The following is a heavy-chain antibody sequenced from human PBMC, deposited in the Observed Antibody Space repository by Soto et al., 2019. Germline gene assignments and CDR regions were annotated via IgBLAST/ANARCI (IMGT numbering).Heavy chain of an antibody. Sequence: GGSLRLSCAASGFTFSGSAMHWVRQASGKGLEWVGRIRSKANSYATAYAASVKGRFTISRDDSKNTAYLQMNSLKTEDTAVYYCRAGNWGDPVYYYGMDVWGQGTTVTVSS. J-gene: IGHJ6*02. CDR3: RAGNWGDPVYYYGMDV. D-gene: IGHD6-13*01. CDR1: GFTFSGSA. V-gene: IGHV3-73*01. CDR2: IRSKANSYAT.